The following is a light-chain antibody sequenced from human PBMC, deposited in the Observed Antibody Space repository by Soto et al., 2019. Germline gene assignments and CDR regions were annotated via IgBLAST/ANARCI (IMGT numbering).Light chain of an antibody. V-gene: IGLV2-14*01. Sequence: QSVLTQPASVSGSPGQSITISCTGTSSDVGAYNYVSWYQQHPGKAPKLMIYEVRNRPSGVSDRFSGSRSGNTASLTISGLQVEDESDYYCSSYTSSSTWVFGGGTKVTVL. CDR1: SSDVGAYNY. CDR2: EVR. CDR3: SSYTSSSTWV. J-gene: IGLJ3*02.